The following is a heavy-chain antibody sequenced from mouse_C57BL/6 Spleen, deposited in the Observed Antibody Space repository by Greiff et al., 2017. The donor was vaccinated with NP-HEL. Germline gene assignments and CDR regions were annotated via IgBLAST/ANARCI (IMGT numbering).Heavy chain of an antibody. D-gene: IGHD1-1*01. CDR1: GFTFSDYY. J-gene: IGHJ2*01. CDR2: INYDGSST. CDR3: ARVPYYCRSFYFDY. V-gene: IGHV5-16*01. Sequence: EVQRVESEGGLVQPGSSMKLSCTASGFTFSDYYMAWVRQVPEKGLEWVANINYDGSSTYYLDSLKSRFIISRDNAKNSLYLQMSSLKSEDTATYCCARVPYYCRSFYFDYWRQGTTLTVSS.